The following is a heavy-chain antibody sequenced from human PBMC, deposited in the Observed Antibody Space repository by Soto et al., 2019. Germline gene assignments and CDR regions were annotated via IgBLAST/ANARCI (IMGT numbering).Heavy chain of an antibody. CDR1: GYTFTSYD. Sequence: ASVKVSCKASGYTFTSYDINWVRQATGQGLEWMGWMNPNSGNTGYAQKFQGRVTMTRNTSISTAYMELSSLRSEDTAVYYCARERASFYVMDVCGQGTTVTVYS. CDR2: MNPNSGNT. CDR3: ARERASFYVMDV. V-gene: IGHV1-8*01. J-gene: IGHJ6*02.